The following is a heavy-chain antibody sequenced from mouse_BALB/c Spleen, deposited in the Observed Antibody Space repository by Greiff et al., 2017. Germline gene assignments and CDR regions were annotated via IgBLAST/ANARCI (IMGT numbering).Heavy chain of an antibody. CDR1: GFSLTSYD. CDR3: VRDWDGYYFDY. V-gene: IGHV2-9-2*01. J-gene: IGHJ2*01. Sequence: QVQLKQSGPGLVAPSQSLSITCTVSGFSLTSYDISWIRQPPGKGLEWLGVIWTGGGTNYNSAFMSRLSISKDNSKSQVFLKMNSLQTDDTAIYYCVRDWDGYYFDYWGQGTTLTVSS. CDR2: IWTGGGT. D-gene: IGHD4-1*01.